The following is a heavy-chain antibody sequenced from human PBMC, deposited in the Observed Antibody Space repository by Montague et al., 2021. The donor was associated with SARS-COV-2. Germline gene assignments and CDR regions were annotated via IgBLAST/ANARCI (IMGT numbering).Heavy chain of an antibody. CDR3: ARHKGVSGWYEDAFDV. V-gene: IGHV4-39*02. CDR1: GGSISSSNYY. J-gene: IGHJ3*01. Sequence: SETLSLTCSVSGGSISSSNYYWGWIRRPPGKGLEWIGSIYYGGSTYYNPSLKSRFTIPVDSSKNHFSLNLTSVTTADTAVYYCARHKGVSGWYEDAFDVWGPGTTVIVSS. CDR2: IYYGGST. D-gene: IGHD6-19*01.